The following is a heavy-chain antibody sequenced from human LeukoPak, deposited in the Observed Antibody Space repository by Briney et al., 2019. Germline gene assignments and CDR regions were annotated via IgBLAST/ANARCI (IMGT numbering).Heavy chain of an antibody. Sequence: GGSLRLSCTASGFTFSDYYMTWIRQAPGKGLEWVSYISSSSSYTNYADSVKGRFTISRDNAKNSLYLQMNSLGAEDTAVYFCARDRTGGTYYYDSSGYYDYWGQGTLVTVSS. CDR3: ARDRTGGTYYYDSSGYYDY. D-gene: IGHD3-22*01. CDR2: ISSSSSYT. CDR1: GFTFSDYY. V-gene: IGHV3-11*05. J-gene: IGHJ4*02.